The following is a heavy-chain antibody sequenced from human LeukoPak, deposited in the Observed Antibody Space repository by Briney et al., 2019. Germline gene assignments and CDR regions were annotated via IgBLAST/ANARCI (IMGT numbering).Heavy chain of an antibody. Sequence: GASVKVSCKASGGTFSSYAISWVRQAPGQGLEWMGGIIPIFGTANYAQKFQGRVTITADESTSTAYMELSSLRSEDTAVYYCARDWGIEDPLDAFDIWGQGTMVTVSS. CDR1: GGTFSSYA. CDR3: ARDWGIEDPLDAFDI. CDR2: IIPIFGTA. J-gene: IGHJ3*02. V-gene: IGHV1-69*13. D-gene: IGHD3-16*01.